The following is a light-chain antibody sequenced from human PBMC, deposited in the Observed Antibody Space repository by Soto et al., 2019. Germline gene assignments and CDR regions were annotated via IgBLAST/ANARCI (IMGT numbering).Light chain of an antibody. CDR1: SSDVGGYNY. CDR3: SSYTSSSKHVV. CDR2: DVS. J-gene: IGLJ2*01. V-gene: IGLV2-14*01. Sequence: QSALTQPASVSGSPGQSITISCTGTSSDVGGYNYVSWYQQHPGKAPKLMIYDVSNRPSGVSNRFSGSKSGNTASLTISGLQAEDEADYYCSSYTSSSKHVVFGGGTKPPS.